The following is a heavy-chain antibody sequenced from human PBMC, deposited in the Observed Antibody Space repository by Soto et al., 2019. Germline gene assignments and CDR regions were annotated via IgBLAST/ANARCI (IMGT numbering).Heavy chain of an antibody. J-gene: IGHJ5*02. CDR2: IHDSGNT. D-gene: IGHD4-17*01. CDR1: GGSVSIGDYL. Sequence: VQLQESGPGLVTPSQTLSLTCTVFGGSVSIGDYLWSWIRQRPGKGLEWIGYIHDSGNTYYNPSLKSRVTISLDTSKNQFSQKVTSMTAADTAVYFCATARGGDSGDYASLFDRWGQGNLVTVSS. V-gene: IGHV4-30-4*01. CDR3: ATARGGDSGDYASLFDR.